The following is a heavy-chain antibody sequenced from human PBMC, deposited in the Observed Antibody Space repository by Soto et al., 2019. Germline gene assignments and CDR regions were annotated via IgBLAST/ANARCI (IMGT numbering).Heavy chain of an antibody. D-gene: IGHD4-17*01. V-gene: IGHV4-34*01. J-gene: IGHJ4*02. CDR3: ARGSTVTTHLITIYFDY. Sequence: QVQLQQWGAGLLKPSETLSLTYAVYGGSFSGYYWSWIRQPPGKGLEWIGEINHSGSTNYNPSLKSRVTISVDTSKNQFSLKLSSVTAADTAVYYCARGSTVTTHLITIYFDYWGQGTLVTVSS. CDR2: INHSGST. CDR1: GGSFSGYY.